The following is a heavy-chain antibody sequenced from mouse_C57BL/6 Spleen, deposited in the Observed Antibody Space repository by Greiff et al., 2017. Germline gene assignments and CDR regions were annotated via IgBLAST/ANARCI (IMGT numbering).Heavy chain of an antibody. CDR1: GYTFTSYW. CDR3: ARRRGITTVVADYYAMDY. J-gene: IGHJ4*01. CDR2: IHPNSGST. D-gene: IGHD1-1*01. V-gene: IGHV1-64*01. Sequence: VQLQQPGAELVKPGASVKLSCKASGYTFTSYWMHWVKQRPGQGLEWIGMIHPNSGSTNYNEKFKSKATLTVDKSSSTAYMQLSSLTSEDSAVYYWARRRGITTVVADYYAMDYWGQGTSVTVSS.